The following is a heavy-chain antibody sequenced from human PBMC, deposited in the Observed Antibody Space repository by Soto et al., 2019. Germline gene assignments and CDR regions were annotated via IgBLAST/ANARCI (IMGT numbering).Heavy chain of an antibody. CDR2: LSDTT. CDR1: GFTFSSYA. D-gene: IGHD6-19*01. V-gene: IGHV3-23*01. CDR3: AKDPAIAVAVPYGMDV. J-gene: IGHJ6*02. Sequence: GGSLRLSCAASGFTFSSYAMSWVRQAPGKGLEWVSSLSDTTYYADSVKGRFTISRENSKNTLYLQMNSLRAEDTAVYYCAKDPAIAVAVPYGMDVWGQGTTVTVSS.